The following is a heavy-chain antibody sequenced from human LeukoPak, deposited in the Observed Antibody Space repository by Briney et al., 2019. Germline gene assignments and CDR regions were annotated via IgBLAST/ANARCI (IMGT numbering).Heavy chain of an antibody. CDR2: IIPIFGTA. CDR3: ARSDAYYYDSSGYYYFDY. V-gene: IGHV1-69*13. CDR1: GGTFSSYA. J-gene: IGHJ4*02. D-gene: IGHD3-22*01. Sequence: SVEVSCKASGGTFSSYAISWVRQAPGQGLEWMGGIIPIFGTANYAQKFQGRVTITADESTSTAYMELSSLRSEDTAVYYCARSDAYYYDSSGYYYFDYWGQGTLVTVSS.